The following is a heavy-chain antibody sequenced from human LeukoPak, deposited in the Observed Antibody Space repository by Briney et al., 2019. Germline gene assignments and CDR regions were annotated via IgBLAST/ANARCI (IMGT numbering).Heavy chain of an antibody. J-gene: IGHJ5*02. V-gene: IGHV1-69*04. Sequence: SSVKVSFKASLGTFSSYAISWVRQAPGQGLEGMGRIIPIFGIANYAQKFQGRVTITAEKSTSTAYLELSSLRSEDTDVYYCARGGLATIADYGDYETASSFDPWGQGTLVTVSS. CDR3: ARGGLATIADYGDYETASSFDP. D-gene: IGHD4-17*01. CDR2: IIPIFGIA. CDR1: LGTFSSYA.